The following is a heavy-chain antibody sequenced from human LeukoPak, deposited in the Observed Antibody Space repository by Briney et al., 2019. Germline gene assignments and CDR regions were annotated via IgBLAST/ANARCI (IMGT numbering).Heavy chain of an antibody. D-gene: IGHD3-22*01. CDR2: IIPIFGTA. J-gene: IGHJ3*02. V-gene: IGHV1-69*13. Sequence: SVEVSCKASGYTFTGYYMHWVRQAPGQGLEWMGGIIPIFGTANYAQKFQGRVTITADESTSTAYMELSSLRSEDTAVYYCARTMIVVVITMDHAFDIWGQGTMVTVSS. CDR3: ARTMIVVVITMDHAFDI. CDR1: GYTFTGYY.